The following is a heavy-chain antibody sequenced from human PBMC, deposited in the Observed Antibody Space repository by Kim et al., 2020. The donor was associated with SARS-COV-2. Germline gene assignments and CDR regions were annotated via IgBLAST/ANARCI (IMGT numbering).Heavy chain of an antibody. Sequence: ADPGKGRSTISRDNSKNTLYLQMNSLRAEDTAVYYCARGLAAAGFDAFDIWGQGTMVTVSS. CDR3: ARGLAAAGFDAFDI. D-gene: IGHD6-13*01. V-gene: IGHV3-30*01. J-gene: IGHJ3*02.